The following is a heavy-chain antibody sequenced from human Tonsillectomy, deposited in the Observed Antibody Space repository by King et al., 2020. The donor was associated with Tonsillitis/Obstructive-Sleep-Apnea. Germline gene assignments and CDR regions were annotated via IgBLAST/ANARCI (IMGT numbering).Heavy chain of an antibody. CDR3: ARGDDTSGYYYGSFHY. V-gene: IGHV5-51*03. J-gene: IGHJ4*02. CDR2: IYPGDSDT. D-gene: IGHD3-22*01. CDR1: AYTFTDYW. Sequence: VQLVESGAEVKKPGESLKISCTGSAYTFTDYWIGWVRQMPGKGLEWMGFIYPGDSDTRYSPSFQGQVTISADKSISTAYLQWSSLKASDTAMYYCARGDDTSGYYYGSFHYWGQGTLVTVSS.